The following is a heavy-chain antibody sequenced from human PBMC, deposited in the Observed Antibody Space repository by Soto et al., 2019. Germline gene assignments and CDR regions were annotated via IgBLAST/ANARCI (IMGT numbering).Heavy chain of an antibody. Sequence: ASVKVSCKASGYTFTSYAMHWVRQAPGQRLEWMGWINAGNGNTIYSQKFQGRVTMTRNTSISTAYMELSSLRSEDTAVYYCARASRDLYDYIWGSYRQTTTRQYFQHWGQGTLVTVSS. J-gene: IGHJ1*01. V-gene: IGHV1-3*01. CDR2: INAGNGNT. D-gene: IGHD3-16*02. CDR3: ARASRDLYDYIWGSYRQTTTRQYFQH. CDR1: GYTFTSYA.